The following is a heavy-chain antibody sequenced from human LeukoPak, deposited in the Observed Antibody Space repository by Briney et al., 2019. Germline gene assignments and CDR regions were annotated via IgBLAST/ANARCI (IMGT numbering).Heavy chain of an antibody. J-gene: IGHJ4*02. CDR3: ATGPGDNYYYDSSGYPDY. CDR2: ILPVFGTA. Sequence: ASGKVSCTASGRTFSSSAISWVRQAAGHGLEWRGGILPVFGTANYAQKFQGRVTITADESTSTAYMELSSLRSEDTAVYYCATGPGDNYYYDSSGYPDYWGQGTLVTVSS. V-gene: IGHV1-69*01. D-gene: IGHD3-22*01. CDR1: GRTFSSSA.